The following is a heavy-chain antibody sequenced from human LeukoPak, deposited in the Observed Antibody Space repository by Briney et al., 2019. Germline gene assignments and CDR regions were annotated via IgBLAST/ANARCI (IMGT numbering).Heavy chain of an antibody. CDR2: IYSGGST. CDR1: GFTVSSNY. D-gene: IGHD6-13*01. V-gene: IGHV3-66*02. J-gene: IGHJ4*02. Sequence: GGSLRLSCAASGFTVSSNYMSWVRQAPGKGLEWVSAIYSGGSTYYADSVKGRFTISRDNSKNTLYLQMNSLRAEDTAVYYCARDRSVAAAGIDYWGQGTLVTVSS. CDR3: ARDRSVAAAGIDY.